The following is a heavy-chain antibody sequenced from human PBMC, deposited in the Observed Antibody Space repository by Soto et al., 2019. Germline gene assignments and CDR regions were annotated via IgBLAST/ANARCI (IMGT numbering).Heavy chain of an antibody. V-gene: IGHV4-31*03. D-gene: IGHD3-3*01. J-gene: IGHJ4*02. CDR2: IYNNVAT. Sequence: SETLSLTCTVSGGSLVSSSYYFGCIRQHPGNGLELIGYIYNNVATYYSPSLKSRVTISVDTSKNQFSLRLSSVTAADTAMYYCAISRSGTLDDWGQGTPVTVSS. CDR1: GGSLVSSSYY. CDR3: AISRSGTLDD.